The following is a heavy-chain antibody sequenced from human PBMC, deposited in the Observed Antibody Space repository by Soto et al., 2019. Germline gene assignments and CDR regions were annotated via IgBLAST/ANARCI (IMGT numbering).Heavy chain of an antibody. Sequence: ASVKVSCKASGYTFTSYGIIWVRQAPGQGLEWMGWISAYNGNTNYAQKLQGRVTMTTDTSTSTAYMELRSLRSDDTAVYYCARVQYQSGRDYYYYYMDVWGKGTTVTVSS. D-gene: IGHD2-2*01. CDR2: ISAYNGNT. J-gene: IGHJ6*03. CDR1: GYTFTSYG. V-gene: IGHV1-18*01. CDR3: ARVQYQSGRDYYYYYMDV.